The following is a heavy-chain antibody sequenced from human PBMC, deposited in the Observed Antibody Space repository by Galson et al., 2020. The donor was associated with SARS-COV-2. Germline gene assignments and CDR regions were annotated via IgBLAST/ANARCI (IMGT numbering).Heavy chain of an antibody. Sequence: GGSLRLSCAASGFTFSSYAMSWVRQAPGKGLEWVSAISDSGGSTYYADSVKGRFTISRDNSKNTLYLQMNSLRAEDTAVYYCAKGQWLLLTNLDYWGQGTLVTVSS. V-gene: IGHV3-23*01. J-gene: IGHJ4*02. CDR2: ISDSGGST. D-gene: IGHD3-22*01. CDR1: GFTFSSYA. CDR3: AKGQWLLLTNLDY.